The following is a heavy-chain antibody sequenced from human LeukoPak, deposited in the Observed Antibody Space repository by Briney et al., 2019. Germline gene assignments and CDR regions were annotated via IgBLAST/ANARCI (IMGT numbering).Heavy chain of an antibody. CDR2: IIHSGGT. CDR3: ARGNLVVVPAAQRAYSYMDV. J-gene: IGHJ6*03. V-gene: IGHV4-34*01. D-gene: IGHD2-2*01. CDR1: GGSFSGYH. Sequence: SETLSLTCAVYGGSFSGYHWNWIRQPPGRGLEWIGEIIHSGGTNYKSSLKSRVTISLDTPKNQFSLQLSSVTAADTAVYFCARGNLVVVPAAQRAYSYMDVWGNGTTVTVSS.